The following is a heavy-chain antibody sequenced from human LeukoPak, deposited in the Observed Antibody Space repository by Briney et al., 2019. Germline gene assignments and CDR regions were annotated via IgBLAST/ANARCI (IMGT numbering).Heavy chain of an antibody. CDR1: GFTFGVHA. CDR3: ATNYYYGSEFYVDV. J-gene: IGHJ6*03. D-gene: IGHD3-10*01. V-gene: IGHV3-49*03. CDR2: IRSTPYGGTT. Sequence: SLRLSCTGSGFTFGVHAMNWLRHAPGRGLEWGGFIRSTPYGGTTENAASVKGGFTISRDDSKSIAYLQMNSLKTEDTAMYYCATNYYYGSEFYVDVWGKGTTVTVSS.